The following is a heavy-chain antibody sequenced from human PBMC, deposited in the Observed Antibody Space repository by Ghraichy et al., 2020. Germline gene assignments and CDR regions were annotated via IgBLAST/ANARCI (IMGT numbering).Heavy chain of an antibody. D-gene: IGHD3-22*01. V-gene: IGHV3-21*01. CDR1: GFTFSSYS. Sequence: AGSLRLSCAASGFTFSSYSMNWVRQAPGKGLEWVSSISSSSSYIYYADSVKGRFTISRDNAKNSLYLQMNSLRAEDTAVYYCASRTHYYDSSGYLDWFDPWGQGTLVTVSS. CDR2: ISSSSSYI. CDR3: ASRTHYYDSSGYLDWFDP. J-gene: IGHJ5*02.